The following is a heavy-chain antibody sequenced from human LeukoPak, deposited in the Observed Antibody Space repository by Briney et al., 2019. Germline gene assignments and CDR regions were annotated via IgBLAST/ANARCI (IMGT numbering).Heavy chain of an antibody. CDR2: NYYSGST. CDR1: GRSISSYY. Sequence: PSETLSLTCTVSGRSISSYYWSRIRQPPGKGLEWIGYNYYSGSTNYNPSLKSRVTISVDTSKNQFSLKLSSVTAADTAVYFCARGRVSSSSWSSTYYYYFYMDVWGKGTTVTVSS. D-gene: IGHD6-13*01. J-gene: IGHJ6*03. V-gene: IGHV4-59*01. CDR3: ARGRVSSSSWSSTYYYYFYMDV.